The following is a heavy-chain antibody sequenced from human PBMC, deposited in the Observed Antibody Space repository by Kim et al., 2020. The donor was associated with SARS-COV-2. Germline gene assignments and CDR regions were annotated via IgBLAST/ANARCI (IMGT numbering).Heavy chain of an antibody. CDR3: ARVLPDYYDSSGYGNYYYYGMDD. CDR1: GGTFSSYA. CDR2: IIPIFGTA. V-gene: IGHV1-69*13. J-gene: IGHJ6*02. Sequence: SVKVSCKASGGTFSSYAINWVRQAPGQGLEWMGGIIPIFGTANYAQKFQGRVTITADESTSTAYMELSSLRSEDTAVYYCARVLPDYYDSSGYGNYYYYGMDDWGQGTTVTVSS. D-gene: IGHD3-22*01.